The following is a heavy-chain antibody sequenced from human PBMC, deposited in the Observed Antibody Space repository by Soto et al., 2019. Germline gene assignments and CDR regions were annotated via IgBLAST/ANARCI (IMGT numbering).Heavy chain of an antibody. Sequence: QVQLVQSGAEVKKPGSSVKVSCXXXGGTFSSYAISXXXXAPGQGLEWMGGIIPIFGTANYAQKFQGRVTITADKSTSTAYMELSSLRSEDTAVYYCARPMVRGYYYYGMDVWGQGTTVTVSS. V-gene: IGHV1-69*06. CDR3: ARPMVRGYYYYGMDV. CDR2: IIPIFGTA. CDR1: GGTFSSYA. J-gene: IGHJ6*02. D-gene: IGHD3-10*01.